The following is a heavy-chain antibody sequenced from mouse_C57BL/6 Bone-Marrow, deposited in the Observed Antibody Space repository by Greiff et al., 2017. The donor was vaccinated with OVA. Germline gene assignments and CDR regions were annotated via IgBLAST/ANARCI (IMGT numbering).Heavy chain of an antibody. V-gene: IGHV2-2*01. CDR3: ARRATTVEYFDV. D-gene: IGHD1-1*01. Sequence: VKLMESGPGLVQPSQSLSITCTVSGFSLTSYGVHWVRQSPGKGLEWLGVIWSGGSTDYNAAFISRLSISKDNSKSQVFLKMNSLQADDTAIYYCARRATTVEYFDVWGTGTTVTVSS. J-gene: IGHJ1*03. CDR2: IWSGGST. CDR1: GFSLTSYG.